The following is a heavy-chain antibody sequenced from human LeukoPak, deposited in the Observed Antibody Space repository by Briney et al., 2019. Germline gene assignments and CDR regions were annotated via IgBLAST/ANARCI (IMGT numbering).Heavy chain of an antibody. CDR2: MNPNSGNT. CDR3: ARGRTARLKYYYYMDV. Sequence: GASVKVSCKASGYTFTSYDINWVRQATGQGLEWMGWMNPNSGNTGYAQKFQGRVTMTRNTSISTAYMELSSLRSEDTAVYYCARGRTARLKYYYYMDVWGKGTTVTISS. J-gene: IGHJ6*03. CDR1: GYTFTSYD. V-gene: IGHV1-8*01. D-gene: IGHD5-18*01.